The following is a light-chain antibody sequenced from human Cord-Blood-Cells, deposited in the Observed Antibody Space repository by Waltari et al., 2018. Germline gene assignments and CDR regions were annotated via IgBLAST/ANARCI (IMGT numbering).Light chain of an antibody. J-gene: IGLJ1*01. CDR2: GKN. V-gene: IGLV3-19*01. Sequence: TQDPAVSVALGQTVRITCQGDSLRSYYASWYQQKPGQAPVLVIYGKNNRPSGIPDRFSGSSSGNTASLTITGAQAEDEADYYCNSRDSSGNHLVFGTGTKVTVL. CDR3: NSRDSSGNHLV. CDR1: SLRSYY.